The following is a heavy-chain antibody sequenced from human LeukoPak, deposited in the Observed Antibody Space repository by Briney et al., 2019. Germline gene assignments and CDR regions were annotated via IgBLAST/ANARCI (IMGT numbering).Heavy chain of an antibody. V-gene: IGHV3-30*02. CDR2: IRYDGSNK. D-gene: IGHD4-17*01. CDR1: GFTFSSYG. J-gene: IGHJ4*02. CDR3: AKDSSPTVTTELY. Sequence: GGSLRLSCAASGFTFSSYGMHWVRQAPRKRLEWVAFIRYDGSNKYYADSVKGRFTISRDNSKNTLYLQMNSLRAEDTAVYYCAKDSSPTVTTELYWGQGTLVTVSS.